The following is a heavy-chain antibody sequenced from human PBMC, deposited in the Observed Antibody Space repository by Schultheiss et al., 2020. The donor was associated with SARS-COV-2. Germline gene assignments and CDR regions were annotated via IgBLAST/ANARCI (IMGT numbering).Heavy chain of an antibody. D-gene: IGHD3-16*01. Sequence: SVKVSCKASGYTFTSYGISWVRQAPGQGLEWMGRIIPILGIANYAQKFQGRVTITADKSTSTAYMELRSLRSDDTAVYYCAAGGAFDIWGQGTMVTVSS. CDR2: IIPILGIA. CDR3: AAGGAFDI. CDR1: GYTFTSYG. V-gene: IGHV1-69*04. J-gene: IGHJ3*02.